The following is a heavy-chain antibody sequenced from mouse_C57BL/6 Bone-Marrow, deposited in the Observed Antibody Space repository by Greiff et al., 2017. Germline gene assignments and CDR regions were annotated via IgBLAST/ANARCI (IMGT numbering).Heavy chain of an antibody. V-gene: IGHV1-81*01. Sequence: QVQLQQSGAELARPGASVKLSCTASGYTFTSYGISWVKQRTGQGLEWIGEIYPRSGNNYYNEKFKGKATLTADKSSSTAYMELRSLTSEDSAVYFCASHYYGSSPYYAMDYWGQGTSVTVSS. CDR3: ASHYYGSSPYYAMDY. CDR2: IYPRSGNN. J-gene: IGHJ4*01. CDR1: GYTFTSYG. D-gene: IGHD1-1*01.